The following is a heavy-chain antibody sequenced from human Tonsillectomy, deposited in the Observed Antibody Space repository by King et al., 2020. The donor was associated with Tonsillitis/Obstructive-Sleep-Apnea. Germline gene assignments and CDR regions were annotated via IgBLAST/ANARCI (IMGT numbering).Heavy chain of an antibody. V-gene: IGHV5-10-1*03. J-gene: IGHJ6*01. CDR3: AGSAYNSGYCDYYHAMDV. CDR1: GYIFTTYW. D-gene: IGHD5-18*01. Sequence: VQLVQSGAEVKKPGESLRISCKGFGYIFTTYWINWVRQMPGKGLEWLGTIDPSDSYTNYSPSFQGHVTISTDKSISTAYMKWSSLKASDTAIYYCAGSAYNSGYCDYYHAMDVWGQGTTVTVSS. CDR2: IDPSDSYT.